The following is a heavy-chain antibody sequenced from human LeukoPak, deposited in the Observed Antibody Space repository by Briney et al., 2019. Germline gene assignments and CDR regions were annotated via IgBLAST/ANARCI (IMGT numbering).Heavy chain of an antibody. CDR1: GYTFTGYY. CDR3: ARANQKYFDY. J-gene: IGHJ4*02. D-gene: IGHD1-14*01. Sequence: ASVKVSCKASGYTFTGYYMHWVRQAPGQGVEWMGWIIPHNGGTNYAQNFQGRVTMTRDTSISTAFMELSRLSSDDTAIYYCARANQKYFDYWGQGTLVTVSS. CDR2: IIPHNGGT. V-gene: IGHV1-2*02.